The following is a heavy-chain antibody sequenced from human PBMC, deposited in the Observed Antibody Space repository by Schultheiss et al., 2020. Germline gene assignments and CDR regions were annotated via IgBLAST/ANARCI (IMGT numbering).Heavy chain of an antibody. V-gene: IGHV3-30*18. D-gene: IGHD3-10*01. CDR3: AKDYASDTMVRGVRPRGMDV. CDR1: GFTFSDYY. J-gene: IGHJ6*02. CDR2: ISYDGSNK. Sequence: GGSLRLSCAASGFTFSDYYMSWIRQAPGKGLEWVAVISYDGSNKYYADSVKGRFTISRDNSKNTLYLQMNSLRAEDTAVYYCAKDYASDTMVRGVRPRGMDVWGQGTTVTVSS.